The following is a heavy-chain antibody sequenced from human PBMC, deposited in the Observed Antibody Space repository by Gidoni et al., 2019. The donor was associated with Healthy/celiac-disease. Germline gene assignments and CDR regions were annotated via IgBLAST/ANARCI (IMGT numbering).Heavy chain of an antibody. D-gene: IGHD4-4*01. CDR1: GGSFSGYS. V-gene: IGHV4-34*01. Sequence: QVQLQQWGAGLLKPSETLSLTCAVYGGSFSGYSWSWIRQRPGKGLEWIGEINHSGSTNYNPSLKSRVTISVDTSKNQYSLELSSVTAADTAVYYCARGPTRTYGYSNSLGEDYWGQGTLVTVSS. J-gene: IGHJ4*02. CDR2: INHSGST. CDR3: ARGPTRTYGYSNSLGEDY.